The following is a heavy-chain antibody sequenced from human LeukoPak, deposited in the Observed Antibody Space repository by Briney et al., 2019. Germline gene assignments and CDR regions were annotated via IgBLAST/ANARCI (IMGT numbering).Heavy chain of an antibody. CDR2: IYYSGST. J-gene: IGHJ5*02. CDR3: AKAGDYYYGSGSYYP. D-gene: IGHD3-10*01. Sequence: SETLSLTCTVSGGSISSYYWSWIRQPPGKGLEWIGYIYYSGSTNYNPSLKSRVTISVDTSKNQFSLRLSSVTPADTAVYYCAKAGDYYYGSGSYYPWGQGTLVTVSS. CDR1: GGSISSYY. V-gene: IGHV4-59*01.